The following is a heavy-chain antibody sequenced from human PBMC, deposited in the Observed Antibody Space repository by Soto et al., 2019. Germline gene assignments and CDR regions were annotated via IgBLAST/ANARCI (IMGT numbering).Heavy chain of an antibody. CDR2: IDPSDSYT. Sequence: PGESLKISCKGSGYSFTSYWIGWVRQMPGKGLEWMGRIDPSDSYTNYSPSFQGHVTISADKSSSTAYLQWSSLKASDTAMYYCARSDSSSWFVDVWGQGTTVTV. CDR1: GYSFTSYW. V-gene: IGHV5-10-1*01. CDR3: ARSDSSSWFVDV. D-gene: IGHD6-13*01. J-gene: IGHJ6*02.